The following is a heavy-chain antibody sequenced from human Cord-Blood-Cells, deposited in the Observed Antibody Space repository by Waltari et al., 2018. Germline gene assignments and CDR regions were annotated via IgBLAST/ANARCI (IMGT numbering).Heavy chain of an antibody. Sequence: EVQLVQSGAEVKKPGESLKISCKGSGYSFTSYWIGWVRQMPVKGLEWMGIIYPGDSDTRYSPSVQGQVTISADKPISTAYLQWSSLKASDTAMYYCARLDPAAGDPGSYYFDYWGQGTLVTVSS. CDR2: IYPGDSDT. J-gene: IGHJ4*02. CDR3: ARLDPAAGDPGSYYFDY. CDR1: GYSFTSYW. D-gene: IGHD6-13*01. V-gene: IGHV5-51*04.